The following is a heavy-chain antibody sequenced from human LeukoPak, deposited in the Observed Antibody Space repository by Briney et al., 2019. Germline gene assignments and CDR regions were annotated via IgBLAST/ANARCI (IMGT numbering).Heavy chain of an antibody. CDR1: GYTFTSYG. V-gene: IGHV1-18*01. CDR3: ARDAEFRGDSTHFDP. Sequence: ASVKVSCKASGYTFTSYGISWVRQAPGQGLEWMGWISAYNGNTNYAQKLQGRVTMTTDTSTSTAYRELRSLRSDDTAVYYCARDAEFRGDSTHFDPWGQGTLVTVSS. CDR2: ISAYNGNT. D-gene: IGHD3-22*01. J-gene: IGHJ5*02.